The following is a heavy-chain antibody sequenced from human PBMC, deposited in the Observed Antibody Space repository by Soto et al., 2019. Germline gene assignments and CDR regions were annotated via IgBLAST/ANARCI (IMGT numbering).Heavy chain of an antibody. V-gene: IGHV5-51*01. CDR3: ARHGRGNYPPLHDPFDI. CDR1: GYSFTTYW. D-gene: IGHD4-4*01. Sequence: LGESLKISCKGSGYSFTTYWIGWVRQMPGKGLEWMGIIYPGDSDTRYSPSFQGQVTISADKSISTAYLQWSGLKASDTAMYYCARHGRGNYPPLHDPFDIWGQGTMVTV. CDR2: IYPGDSDT. J-gene: IGHJ3*02.